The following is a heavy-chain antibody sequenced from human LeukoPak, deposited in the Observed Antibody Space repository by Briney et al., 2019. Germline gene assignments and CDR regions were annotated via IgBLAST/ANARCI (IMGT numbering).Heavy chain of an antibody. J-gene: IGHJ5*02. CDR2: ISAYNGNT. V-gene: IGHV1-18*01. CDR1: GYTFTSYG. CDR3: ARAPDYGDYAGGWFDP. Sequence: ASVKVSCKASGYTFTSYGISWVRQAPGQGLEWMGWISAYNGNTNYAQKLQGRVTMTTDTSTSTVYMELSSLRSEDTAVYYCARAPDYGDYAGGWFDPWGQGTLVTVSS. D-gene: IGHD4-17*01.